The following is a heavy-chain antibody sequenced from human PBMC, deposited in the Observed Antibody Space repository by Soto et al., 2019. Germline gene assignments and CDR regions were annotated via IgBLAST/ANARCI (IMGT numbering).Heavy chain of an antibody. V-gene: IGHV4-39*01. CDR1: GGSISSSSYY. J-gene: IGHJ4*02. Sequence: SETLSLTCTVSGGSISSSSYYWGWIRQPPGKGLEWIGSIYYCGSTYYNPSLKSRVTISVDTSKNQFSLKLSSVTAADTAVYYCARREYGDYEYYFDYWGQGTLVTVSS. D-gene: IGHD4-17*01. CDR2: IYYCGST. CDR3: ARREYGDYEYYFDY.